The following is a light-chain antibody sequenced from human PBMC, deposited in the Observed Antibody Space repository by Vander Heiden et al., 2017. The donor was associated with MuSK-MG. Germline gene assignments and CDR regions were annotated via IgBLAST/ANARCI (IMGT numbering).Light chain of an antibody. Sequence: EIPLTHSPATLSLSPGERATRSCRDSQSVSSYLEWYQQILVQAPRLLIYDASNMATSSPVRLTGSGSGRNFTLSSISPEDEDFAVYYWQYRSEGHTFGQGTKLEIK. J-gene: IGKJ2*01. CDR2: DAS. CDR1: QSVSSY. CDR3: QYRSEGHT. V-gene: IGKV3-11*02.